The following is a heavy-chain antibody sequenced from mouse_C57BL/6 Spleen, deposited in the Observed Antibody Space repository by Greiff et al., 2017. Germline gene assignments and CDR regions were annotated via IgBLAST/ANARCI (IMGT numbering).Heavy chain of an antibody. D-gene: IGHD1-1*01. CDR2: INPNNGGT. CDR3: ARFPYYGSSPYAMDF. CDR1: GYTFTDYN. V-gene: IGHV1-18*01. Sequence: EVQLQQSGPELVKPGASVKIPCKASGYTFTDYNMDWVKQSHGKSLEWIGDINPNNGGTIYNQKFKGKATLTVDKSSSTAYMELRSLTAEDTAVYYCARFPYYGSSPYAMDFWGQGASVPGSS. J-gene: IGHJ4*01.